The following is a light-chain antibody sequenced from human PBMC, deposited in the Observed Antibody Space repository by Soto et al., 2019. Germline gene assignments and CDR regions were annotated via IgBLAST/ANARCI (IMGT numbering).Light chain of an antibody. Sequence: QPVLNQPASVSGSPGQSITISCTGTSSDVGSYNLVSWYQQHPGKAPKLMIYEGSKRPSGVSNRFSGSKSGNTASLTISGLQAEDEADYYCCSYAGSSTFVVFGGGTKLTVL. CDR2: EGS. V-gene: IGLV2-23*01. CDR1: SSDVGSYNL. J-gene: IGLJ2*01. CDR3: CSYAGSSTFVV.